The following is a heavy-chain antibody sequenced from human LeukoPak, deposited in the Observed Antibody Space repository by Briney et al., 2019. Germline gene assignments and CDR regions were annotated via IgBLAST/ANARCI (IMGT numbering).Heavy chain of an antibody. J-gene: IGHJ4*02. CDR2: INHSGST. CDR1: GGSFSGYY. V-gene: IGHV4-34*01. CDR3: ARHWAPIVVVITGEYFDY. D-gene: IGHD3-22*01. Sequence: PSETLSLTCAVYGGSFSGYYWSWIRQPPGKGLEWIGEINHSGSTNYNPSLKSRVTISVGTSKNQFSLKLSSVTAADTAVYYCARHWAPIVVVITGEYFDYWGQGTLVTVSS.